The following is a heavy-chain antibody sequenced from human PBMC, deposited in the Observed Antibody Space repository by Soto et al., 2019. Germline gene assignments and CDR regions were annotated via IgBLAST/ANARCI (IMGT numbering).Heavy chain of an antibody. Sequence: QVQLVQSGGEVXXPGASVKVSCKTSGYSFTTYGISWVRQAPGQGLEWMGWISAYNGNTNYAQKLQGRVTMTTDTATRTAYMELRSLRSDDTAVYYCAREGPAPYYYYGMDVWGQGSTVTVSS. V-gene: IGHV1-18*01. CDR2: ISAYNGNT. CDR1: GYSFTTYG. J-gene: IGHJ6*02. CDR3: AREGPAPYYYYGMDV.